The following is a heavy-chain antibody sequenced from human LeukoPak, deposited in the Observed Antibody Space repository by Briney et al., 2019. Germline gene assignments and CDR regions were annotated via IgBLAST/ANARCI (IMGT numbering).Heavy chain of an antibody. J-gene: IGHJ4*02. CDR1: GGSISSYY. CDR3: ARHASYTAIFDY. D-gene: IGHD5-18*01. Sequence: SETLSLTCTVSGGSISSYYWSWIRQPLGKGLEWIGYIYYSGSTNYNPSLKSRVTISVDTSKNQFSLKLSSVTAADTAVYYCARHASYTAIFDYWGQGTLVTVSS. V-gene: IGHV4-59*08. CDR2: IYYSGST.